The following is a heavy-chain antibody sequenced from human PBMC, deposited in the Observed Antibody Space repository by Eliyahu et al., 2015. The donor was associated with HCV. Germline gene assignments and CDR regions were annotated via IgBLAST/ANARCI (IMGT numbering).Heavy chain of an antibody. V-gene: IGHV3-21*01. CDR2: ISSSSSYI. CDR1: GFTFXSYS. J-gene: IGHJ5*02. Sequence: EVQLVESGGGLVKPGGSXRLSXSASGFTFXSYSMNWVRQAPGKGLEWVSSISSSSSYIYYADSVKGRFTISRDNAKNSLYLQMNSLRAEDTAVYYCARDPLAVAHRPGWFDPWGQGTLVTVSS. CDR3: ARDPLAVAHRPGWFDP. D-gene: IGHD6-19*01.